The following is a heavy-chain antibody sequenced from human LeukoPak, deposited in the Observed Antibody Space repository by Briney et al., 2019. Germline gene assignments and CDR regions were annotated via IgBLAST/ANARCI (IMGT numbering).Heavy chain of an antibody. CDR2: IKQDGSEK. CDR3: ARDYWGTYYDFWSGYPSPLNHDY. Sequence: GGSLRLSCAASGFTFSSYWMSWVRQAPGKGLEWVANIKQDGSEKYYVDSVKGRFTISRDNAKNSLYLQMNSLRAEDTAVYYCARDYWGTYYDFWSGYPSPLNHDYWGQGTLVTVSS. CDR1: GFTFSSYW. D-gene: IGHD3-3*01. J-gene: IGHJ4*02. V-gene: IGHV3-7*01.